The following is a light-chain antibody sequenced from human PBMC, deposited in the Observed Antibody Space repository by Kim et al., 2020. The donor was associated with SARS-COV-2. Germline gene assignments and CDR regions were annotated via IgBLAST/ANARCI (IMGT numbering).Light chain of an antibody. J-gene: IGKJ4*01. V-gene: IGKV3-20*01. Sequence: EIVLTQSPGTLSLSPGERATLSCRASQSLNNRYLAWYQQRPGQALRLLIYGASSRATGIPDRFSGSESGTDFILTINRLEPEDFGVYYCQQSHASPLVSFGGGTRVEIK. CDR2: GAS. CDR3: QQSHASPLVS. CDR1: QSLNNRY.